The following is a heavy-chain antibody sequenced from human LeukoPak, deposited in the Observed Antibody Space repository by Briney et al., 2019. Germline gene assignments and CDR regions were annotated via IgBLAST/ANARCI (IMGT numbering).Heavy chain of an antibody. Sequence: GRSLRLSCAASGFTFSSYAMHWVRQAPGKGLEWVAVISYDGSNKYYADSVKGRFTISRDNSKNTLYLQMNSPRAEDTAVYYCARDPEASGCSGGSCCSEYYFDYWGQGTLVTVSS. CDR2: ISYDGSNK. J-gene: IGHJ4*02. D-gene: IGHD2-15*01. CDR1: GFTFSSYA. V-gene: IGHV3-30*04. CDR3: ARDPEASGCSGGSCCSEYYFDY.